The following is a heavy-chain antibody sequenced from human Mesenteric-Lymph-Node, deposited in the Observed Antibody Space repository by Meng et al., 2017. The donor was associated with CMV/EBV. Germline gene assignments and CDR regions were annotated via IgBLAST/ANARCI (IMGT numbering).Heavy chain of an antibody. CDR2: INAGNGDT. Sequence: YTFFGYGIHWVRQAPGQRLEWMGWINAGNGDTEYSQHFQDRVTITRDTSAGTVYMELKNLRSDDTAVYYCARYPRDTGGITSGFDLWGQGTLVTVSS. D-gene: IGHD5-18*01. CDR3: ARYPRDTGGITSGFDL. CDR1: YTFFGYG. J-gene: IGHJ5*02. V-gene: IGHV1-3*01.